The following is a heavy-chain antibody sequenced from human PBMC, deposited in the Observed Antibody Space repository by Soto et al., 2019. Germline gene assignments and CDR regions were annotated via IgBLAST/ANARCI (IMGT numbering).Heavy chain of an antibody. D-gene: IGHD2-21*02. CDR1: GFAVSSNY. J-gene: IGHJ4*02. V-gene: IGHV3-53*01. CDR3: ARGYGLLDY. Sequence: EVQLVESGGGLIQPGGSLRLSCAASGFAVSSNYMNWVRQAPGKGLEWISVYYNDGRTYYADPVKGRFTISRFNPKNTMYLQMASLRVEDTAVYYCARGYGLLDYWGQGTLVTVSS. CDR2: YYNDGRT.